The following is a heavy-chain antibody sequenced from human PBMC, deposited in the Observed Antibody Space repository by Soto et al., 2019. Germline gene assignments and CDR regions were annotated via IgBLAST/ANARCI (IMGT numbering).Heavy chain of an antibody. D-gene: IGHD2-2*01. J-gene: IGHJ4*02. CDR1: GASISSYS. CDR2: IHSSGNT. Sequence: QVQLQESGPGLVKPSETLSLTCSVSGASISSYSWSWIRQPPGKGLEWIGYIHSSGNTNYSPSLNSRVSVSVDTSNNHLSLKLSSVTAADTAVYYCARQGEYCSTTSCYGNDYWGQGTLVIVSS. CDR3: ARQGEYCSTTSCYGNDY. V-gene: IGHV4-59*08.